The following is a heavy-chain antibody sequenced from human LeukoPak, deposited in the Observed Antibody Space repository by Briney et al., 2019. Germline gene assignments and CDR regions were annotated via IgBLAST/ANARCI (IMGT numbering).Heavy chain of an antibody. CDR2: ISSSGPPI. CDR3: AREKTACGGDCYDS. Sequence: GSLRPSCAAPGFTFSSYEMNWVRQAPGKGLGWGPLISSSGPPIHYADSVKGRFTISRDNAKNSLFLQMNSLRAEDTAVYYCAREKTACGGDCYDSWGQGTLVTVSS. D-gene: IGHD2-21*01. J-gene: IGHJ4*02. CDR1: GFTFSSYE. V-gene: IGHV3-48*03.